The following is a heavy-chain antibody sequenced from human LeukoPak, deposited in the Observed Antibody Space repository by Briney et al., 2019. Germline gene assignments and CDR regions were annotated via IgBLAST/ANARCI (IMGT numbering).Heavy chain of an antibody. CDR2: IKQDGSEN. D-gene: IGHD4-17*01. V-gene: IGHV3-7*01. J-gene: IGHJ4*02. Sequence: GGSLRLSCAASGFTFSLYWMSWVRQAPGKGLEWVANIKQDGSENYYVDTVKGRFTISRDTSKNTLYLQMNNLRAEDTAVYYCARDVATVTTLGEVGPVWGQGTLVTVSS. CDR3: ARDVATVTTLGEVGPV. CDR1: GFTFSLYW.